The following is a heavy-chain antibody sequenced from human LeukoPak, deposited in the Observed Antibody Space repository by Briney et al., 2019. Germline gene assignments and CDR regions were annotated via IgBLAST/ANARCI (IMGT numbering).Heavy chain of an antibody. D-gene: IGHD4-23*01. CDR2: INHSGST. Sequence: SETVSLTCAVYGGSFSGYYWSWIRQPPGKGLEWIGEINHSGSTNYNPSLKSRVTISVDTSKNQFSLKLSSVTAADTAVYYCARGRTRYGGNSVRGNWFDPWGQGTLVTVSS. V-gene: IGHV4-34*01. J-gene: IGHJ5*02. CDR3: ARGRTRYGGNSVRGNWFDP. CDR1: GGSFSGYY.